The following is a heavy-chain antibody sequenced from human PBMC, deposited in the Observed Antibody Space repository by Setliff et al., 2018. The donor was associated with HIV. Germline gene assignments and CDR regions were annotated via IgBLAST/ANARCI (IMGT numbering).Heavy chain of an antibody. Sequence: WASVKVSCKASGGTFSSYAISWVRQAPGQGLEWMGGIIPIFGTVKYPLKFQGRVTITADDSTSTAYMGLSSLRSEDTAVYYCANLAYCSGDCYSTGASDIWGQGTMVTVSS. CDR2: IIPIFGTV. CDR3: ANLAYCSGDCYSTGASDI. D-gene: IGHD2-21*01. V-gene: IGHV1-69*13. J-gene: IGHJ3*02. CDR1: GGTFSSYA.